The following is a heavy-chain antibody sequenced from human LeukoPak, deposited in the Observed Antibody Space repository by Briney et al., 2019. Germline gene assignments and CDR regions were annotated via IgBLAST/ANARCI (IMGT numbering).Heavy chain of an antibody. CDR3: ARDGYYRKGFVDY. CDR1: GGSISSSSYY. V-gene: IGHV4-39*02. Sequence: SETLSLTCTVSGGSISSSSYYWGWIRQPPGKGLGWIGSIYYSGSTYYNPSLKSRVTISVDTSKDQFSLKLSSVTAADTAVYYCARDGYYRKGFVDYWGQGTLVTVSS. J-gene: IGHJ4*02. D-gene: IGHD1-14*01. CDR2: IYYSGST.